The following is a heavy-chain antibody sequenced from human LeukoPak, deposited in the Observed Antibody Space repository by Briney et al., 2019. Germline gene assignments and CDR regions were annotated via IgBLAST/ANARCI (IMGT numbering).Heavy chain of an antibody. J-gene: IGHJ3*02. Sequence: SETLSLTCTVSGGSISSYYWSWIRQPPGKGLEWIGYIYYSGSTNYNPSLKSRVTISVDTSKNQFSLKLSSVTAADTAVYYCARDQGGSYTDAFDIWGQGTMVTVSS. CDR2: IYYSGST. D-gene: IGHD1-26*01. CDR1: GGSISSYY. CDR3: ARDQGGSYTDAFDI. V-gene: IGHV4-59*01.